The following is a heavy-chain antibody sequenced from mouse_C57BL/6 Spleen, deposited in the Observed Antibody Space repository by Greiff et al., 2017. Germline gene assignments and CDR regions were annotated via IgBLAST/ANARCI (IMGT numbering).Heavy chain of an antibody. CDR3: ARRGTTVVDFDY. V-gene: IGHV14-3*01. CDR1: GFNFNSNY. D-gene: IGHD1-1*01. CDR2: IDPANGNT. J-gene: IGHJ2*01. Sequence: EVQLQESVAELVRPGASVKLSCTASGFNFNSNYMHWVKQRPEQGLEWIGRIDPANGNTKYTPKFQGKATITADTASNTAYLQLSSLTSEDTAISYCARRGTTVVDFDYWGQGTTLTV.